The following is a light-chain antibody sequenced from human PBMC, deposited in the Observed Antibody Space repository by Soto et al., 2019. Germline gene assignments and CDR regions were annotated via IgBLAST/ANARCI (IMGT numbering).Light chain of an antibody. Sequence: QAVVTQPPSVSAAPGQKVTISCSGSSSNIGNNFVTWYQQFPGTAPKLLIYDNNKRPSGIPDRFSGSKSGTSATLGITGLQTGDEADFYCATWDSRLSSYIFGTGTKVTVL. CDR2: DNN. V-gene: IGLV1-51*01. CDR3: ATWDSRLSSYI. J-gene: IGLJ1*01. CDR1: SSNIGNNF.